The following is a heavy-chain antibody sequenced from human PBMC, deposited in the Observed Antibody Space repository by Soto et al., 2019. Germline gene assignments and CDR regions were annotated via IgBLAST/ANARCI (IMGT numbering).Heavy chain of an antibody. J-gene: IGHJ4*02. CDR2: VFYTGFT. CDR1: GASISGSYYY. V-gene: IGHV4-39*01. D-gene: IGHD1-20*01. Sequence: GTLSLTCAVSGASISGSYYYWAWLRESPGKGPEWIGSVFYTGFTSYNPSLESRVSVSVDTSKSQFSLKLSAVTAADTAVYYCATSQKGYNWNYFDHWGQGALVTVSS. CDR3: ATSQKGYNWNYFDH.